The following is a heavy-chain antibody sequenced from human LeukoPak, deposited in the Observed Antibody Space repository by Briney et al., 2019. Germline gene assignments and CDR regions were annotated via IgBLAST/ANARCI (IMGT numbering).Heavy chain of an antibody. J-gene: IGHJ5*02. V-gene: IGHV4-39*01. Sequence: SETLSLTCTVSGVSITHYWGWIRQPPGKGLEWIGSFYYSGNTYYNSSLESRVTISVDTSKNQFSLKLTSVTAADTAIYYCARQWDIVATWGRWLDPWGQGILVTVSS. D-gene: IGHD5-12*01. CDR3: ARQWDIVATWGRWLDP. CDR2: FYYSGNT. CDR1: GVSITHY.